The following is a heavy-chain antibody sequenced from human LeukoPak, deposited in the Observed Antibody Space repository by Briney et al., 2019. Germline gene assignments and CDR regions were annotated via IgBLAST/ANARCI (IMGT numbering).Heavy chain of an antibody. CDR3: AREGVIAVAGSSWFDP. CDR1: GFTFSGSF. CDR2: ISSGSNTI. J-gene: IGHJ5*02. D-gene: IGHD6-19*01. V-gene: IGHV3-48*04. Sequence: PGGSLRLSCAASGFTFSGSFMNWVRQAPGKGLEWVSYISSGSNTIYYADSVKGRFTISRDNAKNSLYLQMNSLRAEDTAVYYCAREGVIAVAGSSWFDPWGQGTLVTVSS.